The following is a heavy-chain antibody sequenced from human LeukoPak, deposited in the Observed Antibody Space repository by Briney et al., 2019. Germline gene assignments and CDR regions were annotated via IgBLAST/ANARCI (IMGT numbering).Heavy chain of an antibody. Sequence: GGSLRLSCAASGFTFSSYGMHWVRQAPGKGLEWVAFIRYDGSNKYYADSVKGRFTISRDNSKNTLYLQMNSLRAEDTAVYYCARANKPNSKQLVTALFEYWGQGTLVTVSS. CDR2: IRYDGSNK. D-gene: IGHD6-13*01. V-gene: IGHV3-30*02. CDR1: GFTFSSYG. CDR3: ARANKPNSKQLVTALFEY. J-gene: IGHJ4*02.